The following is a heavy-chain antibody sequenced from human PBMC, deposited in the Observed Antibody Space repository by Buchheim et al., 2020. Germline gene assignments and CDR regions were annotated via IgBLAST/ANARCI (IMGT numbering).Heavy chain of an antibody. Sequence: QVQLQESGPGLVKPSETLSLTCSVSGGSIGDYHWSWIRQPPGKGLEWIGYIYLSGSTNYNPSLRSRVSISLDTFKYQFPLKLSSVTAADTAVYYCARTESSGPFDPWGQGTL. CDR3: ARTESSGPFDP. D-gene: IGHD3-22*01. J-gene: IGHJ5*02. CDR2: IYLSGST. CDR1: GGSIGDYH. V-gene: IGHV4-59*12.